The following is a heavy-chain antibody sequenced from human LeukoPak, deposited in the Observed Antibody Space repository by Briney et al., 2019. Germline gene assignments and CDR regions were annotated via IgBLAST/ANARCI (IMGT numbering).Heavy chain of an antibody. V-gene: IGHV3-33*06. Sequence: GRSLRLSCAASGFTFSTYAMHWVRQAPGKGLEWVAFIWPDGSKKYYADSVKGRFAISRENSKNTVYLQMNDLRPEDTALYFCAKIASSAESNFDYWGQGTLLTVSS. CDR1: GFTFSTYA. CDR3: AKIASSAESNFDY. J-gene: IGHJ4*02. D-gene: IGHD2-21*01. CDR2: IWPDGSKK.